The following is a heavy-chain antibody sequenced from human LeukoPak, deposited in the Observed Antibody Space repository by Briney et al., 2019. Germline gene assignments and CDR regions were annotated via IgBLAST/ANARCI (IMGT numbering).Heavy chain of an antibody. J-gene: IGHJ5*02. CDR3: ARGRSGYSYAYNWFDP. D-gene: IGHD5-18*01. CDR1: GGSISSGGYY. CDR2: IYYSGIT. Sequence: PSETLSLTCTVSGGSISSGGYYWSWIRQHPGKGLEWIGYIYYSGITYYNPSLESRLTISVDTSRNQFSLKLSSVTAADTAVYYCARGRSGYSYAYNWFDPWGQGTLVTVSS. V-gene: IGHV4-31*03.